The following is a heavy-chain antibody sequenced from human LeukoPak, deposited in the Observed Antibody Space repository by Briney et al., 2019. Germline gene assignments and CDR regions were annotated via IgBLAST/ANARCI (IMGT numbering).Heavy chain of an antibody. CDR1: GFTFNSHS. CDR2: ISGSSTYI. J-gene: IGHJ4*02. V-gene: IGHV3-21*01. Sequence: GGSLRLSCAASGFTFNSHSMNWVRQAPGKGLEWVSPISGSSTYIYYADSVKGRFAISRDNAQNSLYLQMNSLRAEDTAVYYCARDVNWEYYHSNGLDYWGQGTPVTVSS. CDR3: ARDVNWEYYHSNGLDY. D-gene: IGHD2/OR15-2a*01.